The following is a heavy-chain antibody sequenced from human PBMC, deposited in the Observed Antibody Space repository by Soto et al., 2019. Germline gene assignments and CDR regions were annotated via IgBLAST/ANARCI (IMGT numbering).Heavy chain of an antibody. CDR1: GGSFSGYY. CDR3: ARGRITGTIRNGMDV. V-gene: IGHV4-34*01. D-gene: IGHD1-7*01. Sequence: TSETLSLTCAVYGGSFSGYYWSWIRQPPGKGLEWIGEINHSGSTNYNPSLKSRVTISVDTSKNQFSLKLSSVTAADTAVYYCARGRITGTIRNGMDVWGQGTTVTVSS. J-gene: IGHJ6*02. CDR2: INHSGST.